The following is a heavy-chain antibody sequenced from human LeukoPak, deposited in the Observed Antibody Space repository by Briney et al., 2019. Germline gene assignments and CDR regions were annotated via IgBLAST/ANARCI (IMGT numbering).Heavy chain of an antibody. CDR2: IYYSGSA. Sequence: SETLSLTCTVSGGSISSYYWSWIRQPPGKGLEWIGYIYYSGSANYNPSLKSRVTISVDTSKNQFSLNLSSVTAADTAVYFCARGLRGISAYYFDYWGQGTLVTVSS. CDR1: GGSISSYY. CDR3: ARGLRGISAYYFDY. V-gene: IGHV4-59*01. J-gene: IGHJ4*02. D-gene: IGHD4-17*01.